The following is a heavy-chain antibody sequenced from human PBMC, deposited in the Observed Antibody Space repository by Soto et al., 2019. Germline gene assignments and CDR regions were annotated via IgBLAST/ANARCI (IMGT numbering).Heavy chain of an antibody. J-gene: IGHJ4*02. CDR3: ARDPIFYYASSGYGGSYFDY. D-gene: IGHD3-22*01. Sequence: SETLSLTCAVSGASVTSDDYYWSWIRQPPGKGLEWMGYIYHSGSTYYNPSLKSRVSISIDTSQNQFSLKLTSPTAADTAVYYCARDPIFYYASSGYGGSYFDYWGQGSRVTVSS. CDR2: IYHSGST. V-gene: IGHV4-30-4*01. CDR1: GASVTSDDYY.